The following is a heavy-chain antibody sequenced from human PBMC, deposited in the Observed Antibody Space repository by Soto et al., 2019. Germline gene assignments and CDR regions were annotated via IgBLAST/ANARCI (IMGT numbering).Heavy chain of an antibody. V-gene: IGHV1-69*13. Sequence: SVKVSCKASGGTFSSYAISWVRQAPGQGLEWMGGIIPIFGTANYAQKFQGRVTITADESTSTAYMELSSLRSEDTAVYYCARVLHIVYDAFDIWGQGTMVTVSS. D-gene: IGHD2-15*01. CDR1: GGTFSSYA. CDR2: IIPIFGTA. CDR3: ARVLHIVYDAFDI. J-gene: IGHJ3*02.